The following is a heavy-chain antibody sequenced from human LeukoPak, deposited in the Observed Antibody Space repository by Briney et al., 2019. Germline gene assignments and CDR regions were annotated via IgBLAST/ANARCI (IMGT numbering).Heavy chain of an antibody. Sequence: PSETLSLTCAVYGGSFSGYYWCWIRQPPGKGLEWIGEINHSGSTNYNPSLKSRVTISVDTSKNQFSLKLSSVTAADTAVYYCARDYDFWSGIFDYWGQGTLVTVSP. CDR2: INHSGST. D-gene: IGHD3-3*01. CDR3: ARDYDFWSGIFDY. CDR1: GGSFSGYY. V-gene: IGHV4-34*01. J-gene: IGHJ4*02.